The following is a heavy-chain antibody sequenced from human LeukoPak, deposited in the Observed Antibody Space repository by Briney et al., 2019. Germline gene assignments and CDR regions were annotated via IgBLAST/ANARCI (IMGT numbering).Heavy chain of an antibody. CDR1: GGTFSSYA. V-gene: IGHV1-69*05. Sequence: GASVKVSCKASGGTFSSYAISWVRQAPGRGLEWMGGIIPIFGTANYAQKFQGRVTITTDESTSTAYMELSSLRSEDTAVYYCARDRSRYSSSPLDYWGQGTLVTVSS. J-gene: IGHJ4*02. CDR3: ARDRSRYSSSPLDY. CDR2: IIPIFGTA. D-gene: IGHD6-6*01.